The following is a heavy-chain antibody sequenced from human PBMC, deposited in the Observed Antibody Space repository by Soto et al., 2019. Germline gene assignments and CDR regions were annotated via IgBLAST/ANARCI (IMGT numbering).Heavy chain of an antibody. CDR2: AYFSGGNT. J-gene: IGHJ4*02. Sequence: KPSETLSLTCSVSGDSMRGYHFYWGWIRQAPGKGPEWIGSAYFSGGNTYYSPSLKSRVSISVDTSKNEFSLRLTSLTAADTAVYFCAYGSSSAWIDYWGQGTLVTVSS. D-gene: IGHD6-25*01. CDR1: GDSMRGYHFY. V-gene: IGHV4-39*01. CDR3: AYGSSSAWIDY.